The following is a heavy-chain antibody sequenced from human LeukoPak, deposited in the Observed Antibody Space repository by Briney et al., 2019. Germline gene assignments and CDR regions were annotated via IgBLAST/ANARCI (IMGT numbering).Heavy chain of an antibody. D-gene: IGHD3-16*02. CDR1: GFTFDDYA. CDR2: ISWNSGSI. Sequence: GGSLRLSCAASGFTFDDYAMHWVRQAPGKGLEWVSGISWNSGSIGYADSVKGRFTISRDNAKNSLYLQMNSLRAEDTAVYYCSRGVIFMVGGQGTLVTVSS. CDR3: SRGVIFMV. V-gene: IGHV3-9*01. J-gene: IGHJ4*02.